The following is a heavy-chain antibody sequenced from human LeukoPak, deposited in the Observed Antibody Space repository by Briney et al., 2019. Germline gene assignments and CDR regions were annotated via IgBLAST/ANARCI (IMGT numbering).Heavy chain of an antibody. V-gene: IGHV3-30-3*01. CDR1: GSTLRTNA. CDR3: ARGSSGWFYFDY. J-gene: IGHJ4*02. D-gene: IGHD6-19*01. CDR2: ISYDGSNK. Sequence: GGPLRPSGAAPGSTLRTNASPGVARAPGKGLGGGAVISYDGSNKYYADSVKGRFTISRDNSKNTLYLQMNSLRAEDTAVYYCARGSSGWFYFDYWGQGTLVTVSS.